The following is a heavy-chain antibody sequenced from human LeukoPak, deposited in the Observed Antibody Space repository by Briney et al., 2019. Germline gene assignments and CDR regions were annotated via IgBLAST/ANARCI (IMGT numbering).Heavy chain of an antibody. CDR3: ASTGYCSGGSCYSNRY. Sequence: ASVKVSCKASGDTFTDYYIYWVRQAPGQGLEWMGWINPNSGGTNYAQKFQGRVTMTWDTSILTAYMELSSLTSDDTAVYYCASTGYCSGGSCYSNRYWGQGTLVTVSS. CDR2: INPNSGGT. V-gene: IGHV1-2*02. D-gene: IGHD2-15*01. J-gene: IGHJ4*02. CDR1: GDTFTDYY.